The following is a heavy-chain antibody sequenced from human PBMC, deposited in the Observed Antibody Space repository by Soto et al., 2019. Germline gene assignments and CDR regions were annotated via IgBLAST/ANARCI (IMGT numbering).Heavy chain of an antibody. CDR3: ARGRYGEY. CDR2: ISAHNGNT. Sequence: QVHLVQSGAEVKKPGASVKVSCKGSGYGFTTYGITWVRQAPGQGLEWMAWISAHNGNTNYAQKLQGRVTVTRDTSTSTAYMELRSLRSDDTAVYYCARGRYGEYWGQGARVTGSS. J-gene: IGHJ4*02. CDR1: GYGFTTYG. D-gene: IGHD3-10*01. V-gene: IGHV1-18*01.